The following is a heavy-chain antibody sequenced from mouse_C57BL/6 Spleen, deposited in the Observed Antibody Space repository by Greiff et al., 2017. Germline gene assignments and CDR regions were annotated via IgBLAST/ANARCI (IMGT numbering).Heavy chain of an antibody. CDR2: IRNKANGYTT. Sequence: DVKLVESGGGLVQPGGSLSLSCAASGFTFTDYYMSWVRQPPGKALEWLGFIRNKANGYTTEYSASVKGRFTISRDNSQSILYLQMNALRAEDSATYYCARGDYYYYAMDYWGQGTSVTVSS. D-gene: IGHD1-1*01. J-gene: IGHJ4*01. V-gene: IGHV7-3*01. CDR1: GFTFTDYY. CDR3: ARGDYYYYAMDY.